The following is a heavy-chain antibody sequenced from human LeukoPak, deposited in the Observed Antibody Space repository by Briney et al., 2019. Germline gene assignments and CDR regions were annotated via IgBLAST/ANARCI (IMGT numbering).Heavy chain of an antibody. CDR2: ISYSGST. CDR3: ARHPSGQGYCSSTSCYTDS. V-gene: IGHV4-39*01. J-gene: IGHJ5*01. CDR1: GGSISSSSYY. D-gene: IGHD2-2*02. Sequence: KPSETLSLTCTVSGGSISSSSYYWGWIRQPPGKGLEWIGSISYSGSTYYNPSLTSRVTISVDTSKNQFSLKLSSVTAADAAVYYCARHPSGQGYCSSTSCYTDSWGQGTLVTVSS.